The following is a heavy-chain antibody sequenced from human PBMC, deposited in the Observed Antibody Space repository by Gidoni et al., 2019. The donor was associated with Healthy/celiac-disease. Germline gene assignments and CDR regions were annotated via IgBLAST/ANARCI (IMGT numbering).Heavy chain of an antibody. CDR3: ARDRREKIAARLSWFDP. CDR1: GCTISRTW. Sequence: EVQLVEPGGGLVQPGGPLSLSCAASGCTISRTWMGWVRQAPGKGLEWVANIKQDGSEKYYVDSVKGRFTISRDNANNSLYLKMNSLRAEDTAVYYCARDRREKIAARLSWFDPWGQGTLVTVSS. V-gene: IGHV3-7*01. J-gene: IGHJ5*02. CDR2: IKQDGSEK. D-gene: IGHD6-6*01.